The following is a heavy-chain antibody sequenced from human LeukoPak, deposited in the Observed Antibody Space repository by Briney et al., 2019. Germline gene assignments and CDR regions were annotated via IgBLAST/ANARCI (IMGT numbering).Heavy chain of an antibody. CDR3: ARDKKGELLIYPDY. V-gene: IGHV1-18*01. Sequence: ASAKVSCKASGYTFTSYGISWVRQAPGQGLEWMGWISAYNGNTNYAQKLQGRVTMTTDTSTSTAYMELRSLRSDDTAVYYCARDKKGELLIYPDYWGQGTLVTVSS. CDR2: ISAYNGNT. J-gene: IGHJ4*02. D-gene: IGHD1-26*01. CDR1: GYTFTSYG.